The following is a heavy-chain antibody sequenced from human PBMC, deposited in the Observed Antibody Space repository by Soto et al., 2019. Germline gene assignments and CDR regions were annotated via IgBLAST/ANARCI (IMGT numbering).Heavy chain of an antibody. CDR3: ARGRYDYVWGSYRYEAGYFDY. CDR1: GGSMRSEGYY. V-gene: IGHV4-31*03. J-gene: IGHJ4*02. CDR2: IYYSGLT. Sequence: PSETLSLTCSVSGGSMRSEGYYWSWIRQHPGEGLEWIGYIYYSGLTDYNPSLKSRLTISVDKSKNEFYLKMRSVTAADTAVYYCARGRYDYVWGSYRYEAGYFDYWGQGTLVTVSS. D-gene: IGHD3-16*02.